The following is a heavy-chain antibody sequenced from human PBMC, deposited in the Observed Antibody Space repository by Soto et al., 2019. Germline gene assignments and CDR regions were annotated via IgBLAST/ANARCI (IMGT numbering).Heavy chain of an antibody. CDR3: ARAIAAAGNYYYGMDV. CDR1: GYTFTSYA. V-gene: IGHV1-3*01. D-gene: IGHD6-13*01. Sequence: ASVKVSCKASGYTFTSYAMHWVRQAPGQGLEWMGWINAGNGNTKYSQKFQGRVTITRDTSASTAYMELSSLRSEDTAVYYCARAIAAAGNYYYGMDVWGQGTTVTVSS. J-gene: IGHJ6*02. CDR2: INAGNGNT.